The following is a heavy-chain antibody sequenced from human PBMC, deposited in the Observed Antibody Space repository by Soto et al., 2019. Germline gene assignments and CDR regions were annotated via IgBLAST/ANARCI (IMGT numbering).Heavy chain of an antibody. J-gene: IGHJ4*02. D-gene: IGHD3-16*01. CDR1: GGSISSGDYY. CDR3: ARVRYDYVSQYFDY. V-gene: IGHV4-30-4*01. Sequence: QVQLQESGPGLVKPSQTLSLTCTVSGGSISSGDYYWSWIRQPPGKGLEWIGYIYSSGSTYYNPSLNSRVTISVDTSKTQFSLKLSSVTAADTAVYYCARVRYDYVSQYFDYCGQGTLVTVSS. CDR2: IYSSGST.